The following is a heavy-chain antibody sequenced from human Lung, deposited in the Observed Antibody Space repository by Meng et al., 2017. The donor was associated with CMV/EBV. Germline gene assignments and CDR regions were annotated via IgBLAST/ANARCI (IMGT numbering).Heavy chain of an antibody. V-gene: IGHV1-46*01. CDR3: ARDLVPEGYGKDV. CDR2: INPSGGST. J-gene: IGHJ6*02. CDR1: GYTFTSYY. Sequence: SVKVSXKASGYTFTSYYMHWVRQAPGQGLEWMGIINPSGGSTSYAQKFQGRVTMTRDTSTSTVYMELSSLRSEDTAVYYCARDLVPEGYGKDVWGQGTTVTVSS. D-gene: IGHD2-2*01.